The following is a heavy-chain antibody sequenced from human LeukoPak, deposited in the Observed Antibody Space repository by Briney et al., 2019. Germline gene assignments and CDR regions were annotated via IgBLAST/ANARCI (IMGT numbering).Heavy chain of an antibody. CDR2: INHSGST. CDR3: ARALLVDTAMVTYFDY. D-gene: IGHD5-18*01. CDR1: GGSFSGYY. V-gene: IGHV4-34*01. J-gene: IGHJ4*02. Sequence: SETLSLTCAVYGGSFSGYYWSWIRQPPGKGLEWIGEINHSGSTNCNPSLKSRVTISVDTSKNQFSLKLSSVTAADTAVYYCARALLVDTAMVTYFDYWGQGTLATVSS.